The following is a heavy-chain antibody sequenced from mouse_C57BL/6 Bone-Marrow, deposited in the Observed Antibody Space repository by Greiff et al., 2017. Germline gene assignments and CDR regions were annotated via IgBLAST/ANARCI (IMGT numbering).Heavy chain of an antibody. Sequence: EVKLVESGGGLVKPGGSLKLSCAASGFTFSSYAMSWVRQTPEKRLEWVATISDGGSYTYYPDNVKGRFTISRDNAKNNLYLQMSHLKSEDTAMYYCAREGDYYDYDEAWFAYWGQGTLVTVSA. J-gene: IGHJ3*01. CDR2: ISDGGSYT. D-gene: IGHD2-4*01. CDR1: GFTFSSYA. V-gene: IGHV5-4*01. CDR3: AREGDYYDYDEAWFAY.